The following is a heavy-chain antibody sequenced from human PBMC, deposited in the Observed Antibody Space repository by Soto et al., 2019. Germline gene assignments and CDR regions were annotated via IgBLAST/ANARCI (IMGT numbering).Heavy chain of an antibody. Sequence: EVQLLESGGGLVQPGGSLRLSCAASGFTFNSYAMSWVRQAPGKGLEWVSGISSSGVSTFYADSVKGRFTISRDNSKNTLYLQMNSLRAEDTAVYYCARGGLSVIYIDYWGQGTLVTVSP. CDR1: GFTFNSYA. CDR3: ARGGLSVIYIDY. CDR2: ISSSGVST. D-gene: IGHD3-10*01. J-gene: IGHJ4*02. V-gene: IGHV3-23*01.